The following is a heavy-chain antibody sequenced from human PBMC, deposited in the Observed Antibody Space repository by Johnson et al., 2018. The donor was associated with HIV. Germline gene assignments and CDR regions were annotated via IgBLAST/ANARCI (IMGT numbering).Heavy chain of an antibody. Sequence: VQLVESGGGLVQPGGSLRLSCAASGFTFSRYWMHWVRQAPGKGLVWVSVIYSGGSTYYADSVKGRFTISRDNSKNTLYLQMYSLRAEDTAVYYCARDYREANAFDIWGQGTMVTVSS. CDR2: IYSGGST. J-gene: IGHJ3*02. CDR1: GFTFSRYW. D-gene: IGHD3-16*01. V-gene: IGHV3-66*02. CDR3: ARDYREANAFDI.